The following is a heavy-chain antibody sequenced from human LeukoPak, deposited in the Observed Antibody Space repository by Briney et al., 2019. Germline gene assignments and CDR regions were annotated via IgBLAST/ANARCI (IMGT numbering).Heavy chain of an antibody. J-gene: IGHJ4*02. CDR2: IIPILGIA. V-gene: IGHV1-69*04. D-gene: IGHD6-13*01. CDR1: EGTFSSYA. CDR3: AREGEVIAAAYDY. Sequence: SVKVSCKASEGTFSSYAISWVRQAPGQGLEWMGRIIPILGIANYAQKFQGRVTITADKSTSTAYMELSSLRSEDTAVYYCAREGEVIAAAYDYWGQGTLVTVSS.